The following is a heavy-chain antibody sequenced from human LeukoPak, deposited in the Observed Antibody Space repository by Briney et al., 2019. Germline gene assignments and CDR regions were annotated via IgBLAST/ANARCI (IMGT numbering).Heavy chain of an antibody. D-gene: IGHD3-22*01. Sequence: GESLKISCKGSGYSFTSYWIGWVRQMPGKGLEWMGTIYPGDSDTRYSPSFQGQVTISADKSISTAYLQWSSLKASDTAMYYCARFVKNYYDSSGYYPDAFDIWGQGTMVTVSS. J-gene: IGHJ3*02. CDR3: ARFVKNYYDSSGYYPDAFDI. CDR1: GYSFTSYW. CDR2: IYPGDSDT. V-gene: IGHV5-51*01.